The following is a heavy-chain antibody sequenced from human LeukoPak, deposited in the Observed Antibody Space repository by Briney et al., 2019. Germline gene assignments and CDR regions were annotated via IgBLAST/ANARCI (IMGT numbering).Heavy chain of an antibody. D-gene: IGHD5-18*01. CDR2: IYYSGST. Sequence: SETLSLTCTVTGGSISSGDYYWSWIRQPPGKGLEWIGYIYYSGSTYYNPSLKSRVTISVDTSKNQFSLKLSSVTAADTAVYYCARGGRGYSYGSFDYWGQGTLVTVSS. V-gene: IGHV4-30-4*01. J-gene: IGHJ4*02. CDR3: ARGGRGYSYGSFDY. CDR1: GGSISSGDYY.